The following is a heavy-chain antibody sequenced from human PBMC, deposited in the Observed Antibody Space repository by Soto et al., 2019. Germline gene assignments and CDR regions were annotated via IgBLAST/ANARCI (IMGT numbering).Heavy chain of an antibody. J-gene: IGHJ5*02. CDR2: ISGSGGST. Sequence: GGSLRLSCAASGFTFSSYAMSWVRQAPGEGLEWVSAISGSGGSTYYADSVKGRFTISRDNSKNTLYLQMNSLRAEDTAVYYCAKDRDPGTYSSSWARPNWFDPWGQGTLVTVSS. CDR3: AKDRDPGTYSSSWARPNWFDP. D-gene: IGHD6-13*01. V-gene: IGHV3-23*01. CDR1: GFTFSSYA.